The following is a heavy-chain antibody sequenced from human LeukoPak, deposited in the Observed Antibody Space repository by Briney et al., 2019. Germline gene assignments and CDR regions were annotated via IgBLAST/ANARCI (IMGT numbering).Heavy chain of an antibody. CDR2: IRYDGSNK. CDR1: GFTFSSYG. J-gene: IGHJ4*02. V-gene: IGHV3-30*02. Sequence: GGSLRLSCAASGFTFSSYGIQWVRQAPGKGLQWVAFIRYDGSNKYYADSVKGRFTISRDNAKNSLYLQMNSLRAEDTAVYYCARDRGLRYFDWLLNYWGQGTLVTVSS. CDR3: ARDRGLRYFDWLLNY. D-gene: IGHD3-9*01.